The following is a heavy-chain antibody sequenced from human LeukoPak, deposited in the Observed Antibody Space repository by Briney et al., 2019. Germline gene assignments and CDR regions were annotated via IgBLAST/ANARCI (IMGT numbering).Heavy chain of an antibody. D-gene: IGHD2-2*01. V-gene: IGHV3-74*01. J-gene: IGHJ3*02. CDR3: ARSYAIDAFDI. Sequence: PGGSLRLSCAASGFTFSSYWMHWVRQAPGKGLVWVSRIQTDGSSTNYADSVKGRFTISRDDAKNTLYLQMNSLRAEDTAVYYCARSYAIDAFDIWGQGTMVTVSS. CDR2: IQTDGSST. CDR1: GFTFSSYW.